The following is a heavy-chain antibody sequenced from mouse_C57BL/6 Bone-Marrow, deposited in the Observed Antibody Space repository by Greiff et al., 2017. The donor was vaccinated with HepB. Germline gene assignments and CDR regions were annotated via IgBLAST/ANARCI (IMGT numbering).Heavy chain of an antibody. J-gene: IGHJ1*03. CDR2: IDPSDSDT. CDR3: ARSGAYYSNPWYFDV. Sequence: VQLQQPGAELVRPGSSVKLSCKASGYTFTSYWMHWVKQRPIQGLEWIGNIDPSDSDTHYNQKFKDKATLTVDKSSSTAYMQLSSLTSEDSAIYYCARSGAYYSNPWYFDVWGRGTTVTVSS. D-gene: IGHD2-5*01. CDR1: GYTFTSYW. V-gene: IGHV1-52*01.